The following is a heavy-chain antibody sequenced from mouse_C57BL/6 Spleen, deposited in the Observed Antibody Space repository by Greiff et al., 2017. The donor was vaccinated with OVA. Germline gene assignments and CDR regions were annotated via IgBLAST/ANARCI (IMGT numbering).Heavy chain of an antibody. CDR2: ISYSGST. V-gene: IGHV3-8*01. D-gene: IGHD2-4*01. CDR1: GYSITSDY. CDR3: ARYDDYDAYWYFDV. J-gene: IGHJ1*03. Sequence: EVQLVESGPGLAKPSQTLSLTCSVTGYSITSDYWNWIRKFPGNKLEYMGYISYSGSTYYTPSLKSRISITRDTYKNQYYLQLNSVTTEDTATYYCARYDDYDAYWYFDVWGTGTTVTVSS.